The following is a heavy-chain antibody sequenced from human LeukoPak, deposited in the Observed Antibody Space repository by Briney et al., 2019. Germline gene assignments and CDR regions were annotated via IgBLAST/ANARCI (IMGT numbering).Heavy chain of an antibody. CDR1: GFTFSTYT. D-gene: IGHD7-27*01. CDR2: IGSSGGGI. J-gene: IGHJ4*02. CDR3: AIDPNWGTHS. V-gene: IGHV3-23*01. Sequence: GSLRLSCAASGFTFSTYTMYWVRHPPGKRLEWVSIIGSSGGGIHYADSVKGRFTISRDNSKNALYLQMNSLRVEDTAVYYCAIDPNWGTHSWGQGVLVTVSS.